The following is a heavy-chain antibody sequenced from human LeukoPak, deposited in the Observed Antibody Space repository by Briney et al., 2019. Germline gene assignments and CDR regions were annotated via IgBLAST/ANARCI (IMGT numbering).Heavy chain of an antibody. J-gene: IGHJ4*02. CDR1: GYTFTSYG. V-gene: IGHV1-2*02. CDR3: ARWGGHCTSGLCYYFDC. D-gene: IGHD2-8*01. CDR2: INPHSGDT. Sequence: ASVKVSCKASGYTFTSYGISWVRQAPGQGLEWMGWINPHSGDTDYAQKFQGRVTMTRDTSISTAYMELGRLRSDDTAVYYCARWGGHCTSGLCYYFDCWGQGTLVTVSS.